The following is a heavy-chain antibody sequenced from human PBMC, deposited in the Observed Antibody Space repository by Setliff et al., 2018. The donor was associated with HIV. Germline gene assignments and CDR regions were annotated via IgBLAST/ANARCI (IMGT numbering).Heavy chain of an antibody. V-gene: IGHV4-34*01. CDR2: INHSGST. Sequence: SETLSLTCGVYGGSFNEYCWNWVRQSPGKGLEWIGEINHSGSTNYNPSLKSRISISVDTSKNQFSLKLSSVTAADTAVYYCARQKGYIAVAEFDSWGQGTLVTVSS. CDR3: ARQKGYIAVAEFDS. CDR1: GGSFNEYC. J-gene: IGHJ4*02. D-gene: IGHD6-19*01.